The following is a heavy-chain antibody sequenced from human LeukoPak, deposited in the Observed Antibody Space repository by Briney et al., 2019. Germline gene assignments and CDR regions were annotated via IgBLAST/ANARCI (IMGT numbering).Heavy chain of an antibody. CDR1: GYTFTSYG. D-gene: IGHD3-3*01. Sequence: ASVKVSCKASGYTFTSYGISWVRQAPGQGLEWMGWISAYNGNTNYAQKLQGRVTITRNTSISTAYMELSSLRSEDTAVYYCARALTYYDFWSGYSDYYYMDVWGKGTTVTVSS. CDR2: ISAYNGNT. CDR3: ARALTYYDFWSGYSDYYYMDV. J-gene: IGHJ6*03. V-gene: IGHV1-18*01.